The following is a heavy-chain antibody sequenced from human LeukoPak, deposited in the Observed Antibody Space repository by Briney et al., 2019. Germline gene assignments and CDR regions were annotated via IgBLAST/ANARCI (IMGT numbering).Heavy chain of an antibody. V-gene: IGHV3-30*18. D-gene: IGHD5-12*01. J-gene: IGHJ6*02. CDR3: AKDLMWLQFHYGMDV. CDR2: ISYDGSNK. Sequence: QAGGSLRLSCAASGFTFSSYGMHWVRQAPGKGLEWVAVISYDGSNKYYADSVKGRFTISRDNSKNTLYLQMNSLRAEDTAVYYCAKDLMWLQFHYGMDVWGQGTTVTVSS. CDR1: GFTFSSYG.